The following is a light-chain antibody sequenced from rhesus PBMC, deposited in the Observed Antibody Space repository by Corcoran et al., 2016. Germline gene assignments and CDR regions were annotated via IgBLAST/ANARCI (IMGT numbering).Light chain of an antibody. CDR2: ESS. V-gene: IGKV1-22*01. CDR3: LQYNSDPPT. CDR1: PSISFW. Sequence: DIQMTQSPSSLSASVGDTVTITCRASPSISFWLDWFQQKPGKAPKLLIYESSSLPGGVPSWFSGSGSGTDVTLTITSLQPEDFAVYYCLQYNSDPPTFGQGTKVEIK. J-gene: IGKJ1*01.